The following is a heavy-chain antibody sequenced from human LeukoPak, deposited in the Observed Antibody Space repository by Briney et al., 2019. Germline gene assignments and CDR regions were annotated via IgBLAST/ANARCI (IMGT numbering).Heavy chain of an antibody. Sequence: SETLSLTCTVSGGSISSSSYYWGWIRQPPGKGLEWIGSIYYSGSTYYNPSLKSRVTISVDTSKNQFSLKLSSVTAADTAAYYCARHNSEDIVVVVAENNWFDPWGQGTLVTVSS. J-gene: IGHJ5*02. CDR2: IYYSGST. V-gene: IGHV4-39*01. CDR1: GGSISSSSYY. CDR3: ARHNSEDIVVVVAENNWFDP. D-gene: IGHD2-15*01.